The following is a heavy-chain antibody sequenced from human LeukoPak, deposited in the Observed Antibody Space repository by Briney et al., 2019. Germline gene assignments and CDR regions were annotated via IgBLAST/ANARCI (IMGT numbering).Heavy chain of an antibody. CDR3: VRSVFS. CDR1: GFTFSRFA. CDR2: ISDSGTIT. J-gene: IGHJ5*02. V-gene: IGHV3-23*01. D-gene: IGHD2-8*01. Sequence: GGSLRLSCAASGFTFSRFAMTWVRQAPGKGLEWVSGISDSGTITYYADSVKGRFTISRDNSRNKMDLQMDSLRAEDTAVYFCVRSVFSWGQGTRVTVSS.